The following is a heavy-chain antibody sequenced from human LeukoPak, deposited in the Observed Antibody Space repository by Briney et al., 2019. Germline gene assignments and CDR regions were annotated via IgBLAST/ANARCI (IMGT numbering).Heavy chain of an antibody. CDR1: GDSFSSYY. CDR3: ARVRAAAGTKYFDL. D-gene: IGHD6-13*01. J-gene: IGHJ2*01. Sequence: PSETLSLTCTVSGDSFSSYYWSWIRQPPGKGLEWIGYIYYSGSTNYNPSLKSRVTISVDTSKNQFSLKLSSVTAADTAVYYCARVRAAAGTKYFDLWGRGTLVTVSS. CDR2: IYYSGST. V-gene: IGHV4-59*01.